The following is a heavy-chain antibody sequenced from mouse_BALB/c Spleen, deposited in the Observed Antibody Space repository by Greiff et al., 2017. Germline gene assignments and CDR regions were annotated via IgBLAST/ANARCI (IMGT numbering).Heavy chain of an antibody. D-gene: IGHD1-2*01. CDR3: ALYYGLGFAY. J-gene: IGHJ3*01. CDR1: GYTFTSYV. Sequence: LVESGPELVKPGASVKMSCKASGYTFTSYVMHWVKQKPGQGLEWIGYINPYNDGTKYNEKFKGKATLTSDKSSSTAYMELSSLTSEDSAVYYCALYYGLGFAYWGQGTLVTVSA. V-gene: IGHV1-14*01. CDR2: INPYNDGT.